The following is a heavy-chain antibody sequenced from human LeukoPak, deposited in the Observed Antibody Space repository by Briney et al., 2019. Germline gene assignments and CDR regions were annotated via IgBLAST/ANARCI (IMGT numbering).Heavy chain of an antibody. Sequence: GASVKVSCKTSGYSFTDYYMHWVRQAPGQGLEWMGWINPNSGGTSSAQKFQGRVTMTRDTSITTVYMEMSWLTSDDTAIYYCARADSLHGGPYLIGPWGQGTLVTVSS. CDR2: INPNSGGT. D-gene: IGHD2-21*01. J-gene: IGHJ5*02. CDR1: GYSFTDYY. CDR3: ARADSLHGGPYLIGP. V-gene: IGHV1-2*02.